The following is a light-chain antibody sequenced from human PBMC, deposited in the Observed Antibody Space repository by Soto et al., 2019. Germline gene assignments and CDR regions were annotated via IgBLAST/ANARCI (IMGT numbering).Light chain of an antibody. V-gene: IGKV1-5*03. CDR3: T. CDR1: QSISSW. Sequence: DIQMTQSPSTLSASVGDRVTITCRASQSISSWLAWYQQKPGKAPKLLIYKASSLESGVPSRFSGSGSGTELTLTISSLQPDDFATYPWTFGQGTKVDIK. CDR2: KAS. J-gene: IGKJ1*01.